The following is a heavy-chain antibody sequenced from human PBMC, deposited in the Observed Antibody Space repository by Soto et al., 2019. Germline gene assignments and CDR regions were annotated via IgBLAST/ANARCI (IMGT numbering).Heavy chain of an antibody. CDR1: GFTFSSYS. V-gene: IGHV3-48*02. D-gene: IGHD3-3*01. Sequence: EVQLVESGGGLVQPGGSLRLSCAASGFTFSSYSMNWVRQPPGKGLEWVSYISSSSSTIYYADSVKGRFTISRDNAKNSLYLQMNSLRDEDTAVYYCATDVLRFLESSYYYYGMDVWGQGTTVTVSS. J-gene: IGHJ6*02. CDR2: ISSSSSTI. CDR3: ATDVLRFLESSYYYYGMDV.